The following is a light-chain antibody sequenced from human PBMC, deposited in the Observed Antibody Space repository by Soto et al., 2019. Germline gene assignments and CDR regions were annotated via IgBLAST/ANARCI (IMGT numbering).Light chain of an antibody. CDR1: QSISTY. Sequence: DIQMTQSPSSLSASVGDGVTITCRASQSISTYLNWYQQKPGKAPKFLIYAATSLRSGVPSRLSASGSGTDFTLTISSLQPEDFATYYCQQSNIPRTFGQGTKVEIK. CDR2: AAT. J-gene: IGKJ1*01. CDR3: QQSNIPRT. V-gene: IGKV1-39*01.